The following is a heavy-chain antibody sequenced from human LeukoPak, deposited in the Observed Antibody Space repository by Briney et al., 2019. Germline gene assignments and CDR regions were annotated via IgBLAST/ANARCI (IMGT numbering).Heavy chain of an antibody. CDR2: IDTSGNT. Sequence: SETLSLTCTLSGGSISIYRWSWIRQPAGKGLEWMGRIDTSGNTNYNPSLNGRVTMSVDTSKTQFYLNLRSVTAADTAIYYCARGIVRGVSAPDIWGQGTMVTVPS. J-gene: IGHJ3*02. V-gene: IGHV4-4*07. CDR3: ARGIVRGVSAPDI. D-gene: IGHD3-10*01. CDR1: GGSISIYR.